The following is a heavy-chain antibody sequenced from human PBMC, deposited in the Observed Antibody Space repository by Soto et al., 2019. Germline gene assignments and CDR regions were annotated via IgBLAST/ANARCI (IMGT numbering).Heavy chain of an antibody. CDR3: ALEVGYYFDY. CDR2: ISSSSSTI. J-gene: IGHJ4*02. V-gene: IGHV3-48*02. Sequence: GSLRLSCAASGFTFSSYSMNWVRQAPGKGLEWVSYISSSSSTIYYADSVKGRFTISRDNAKNSLYLQMNSLKDEDTAVYYFALEVGYYFDYWGQGTLVTVSS. CDR1: GFTFSSYS. D-gene: IGHD2-2*01.